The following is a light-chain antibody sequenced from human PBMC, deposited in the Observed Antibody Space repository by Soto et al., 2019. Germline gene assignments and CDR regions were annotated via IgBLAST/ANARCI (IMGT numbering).Light chain of an antibody. CDR1: QIVLSNKQHY. J-gene: IGKJ5*01. V-gene: IGKV4-1*01. Sequence: SPYCLTVYIVERATINCKSSQIVLSNKQHYLAWFQQKPGQPPKLLIYWASTRESGVPDRFSCSGSATAYNLTLRSLQAGGAAVSFCQGHRTAAVTVARGARLAI. CDR3: QGHRTAAVT. CDR2: WAS.